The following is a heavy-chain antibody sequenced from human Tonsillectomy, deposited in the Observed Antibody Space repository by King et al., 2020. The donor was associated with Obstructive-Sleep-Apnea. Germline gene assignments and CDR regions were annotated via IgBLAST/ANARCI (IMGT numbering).Heavy chain of an antibody. J-gene: IGHJ6*02. Sequence: VQLVESGGGVVQPGRSLGLSCAASGFTFSSYAMHWVRQAPGKGLEWVALISYDGSNKYYADSVKGRFTISRDNSKNTLYLQMNSLRAEDTAVYYWARDAGDFYYYYGMDVWGQGTTVTVSS. D-gene: IGHD3-10*01. CDR3: ARDAGDFYYYYGMDV. CDR2: ISYDGSNK. CDR1: GFTFSSYA. V-gene: IGHV3-30-3*01.